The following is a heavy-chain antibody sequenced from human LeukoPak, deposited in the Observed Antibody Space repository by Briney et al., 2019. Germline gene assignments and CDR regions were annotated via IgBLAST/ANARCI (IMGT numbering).Heavy chain of an antibody. CDR1: GGSFTNYY. Sequence: SETLSLTCNVSGGSFTNYYWGWIRQTPEKGLEWIGQINHSGDTSYNPSLRSRVTLSVDRSKNQFSLKVTSVTAADTGVYYCARGPGTVGLSPWGQGTLVTVSS. CDR3: ARGPGTVGLSP. CDR2: INHSGDT. J-gene: IGHJ5*02. V-gene: IGHV4-34*01. D-gene: IGHD1/OR15-1a*01.